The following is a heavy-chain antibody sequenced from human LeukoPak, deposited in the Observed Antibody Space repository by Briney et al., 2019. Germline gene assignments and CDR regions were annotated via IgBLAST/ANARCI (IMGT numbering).Heavy chain of an antibody. Sequence: HPGGSLRLSCAASGFTFSSYGMHWVRQAPGKGLEWVAVIWYDGSNKYYADSVKGRFTISRDNSKNMLYLQMNSLRAEDTAVYYCAREGYYGSGSYRSWVDYWGQGTLVTVSS. CDR1: GFTFSSYG. D-gene: IGHD3-10*01. J-gene: IGHJ4*02. CDR3: AREGYYGSGSYRSWVDY. V-gene: IGHV3-33*01. CDR2: IWYDGSNK.